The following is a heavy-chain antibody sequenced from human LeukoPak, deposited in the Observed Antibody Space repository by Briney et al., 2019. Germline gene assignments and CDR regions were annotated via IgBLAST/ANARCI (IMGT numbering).Heavy chain of an antibody. CDR1: GFTFGNFE. Sequence: GGSLRLSCAASGFTFGNFEMTWVRQAPGKGLEWVSYINKLGSTIYYADSVKGRFTMSRDNAKNSLYLQMSSLRAEDTAVYYCARDPRYPHNYYMDVWGNGTTVTVSS. CDR3: ARDPRYPHNYYMDV. J-gene: IGHJ6*03. CDR2: INKLGSTI. D-gene: IGHD2-2*01. V-gene: IGHV3-48*03.